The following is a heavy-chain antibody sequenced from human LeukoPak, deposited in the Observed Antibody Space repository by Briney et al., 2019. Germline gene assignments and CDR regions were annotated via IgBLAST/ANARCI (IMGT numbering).Heavy chain of an antibody. CDR3: ARGGAARLHFQN. D-gene: IGHD6-6*01. V-gene: IGHV4-59*01. Sequence: PESLSLTCTVSGGSISTYYWNWIRQPPGKGLEWIGYIYHSGSTNYNPSLQSRVTISVDTSKNQFSLNLNFVTAADTAVYYCARGGAARLHFQNWGQGTLVTVSS. J-gene: IGHJ1*01. CDR2: IYHSGST. CDR1: GGSISTYY.